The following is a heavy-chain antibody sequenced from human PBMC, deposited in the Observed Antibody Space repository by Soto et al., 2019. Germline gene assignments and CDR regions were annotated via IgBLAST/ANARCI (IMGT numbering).Heavy chain of an antibody. CDR1: GFKFSNYA. CDR3: AKDRRAGGNSAFYFDF. V-gene: IGHV3-23*01. D-gene: IGHD3-16*01. J-gene: IGHJ4*02. CDR2: ISATGGGT. Sequence: VGSLRLSCAASGFKFSNYAMSWVRQAPGKGLEWVSLISATGGGTYYADSVKGRFTISRDNSHNTLYLQVHSLTAEDTAVYYCAKDRRAGGNSAFYFDFWGQGAQVTVS.